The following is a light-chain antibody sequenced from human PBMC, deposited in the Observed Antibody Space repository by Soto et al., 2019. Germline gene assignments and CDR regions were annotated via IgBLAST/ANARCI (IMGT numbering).Light chain of an antibody. CDR2: QNN. CDR3: QAWASSTGV. V-gene: IGLV3-1*01. Sequence: SYELTQPPSVSVSPGQTASITCSGDKVGDKYACWYQQKPGQSPVLVIYQNNKRPSGIPERFSGSNSGNTATLTISGTQAMDEADYYCQAWASSTGVFGTGTKVTVL. J-gene: IGLJ1*01. CDR1: KVGDKY.